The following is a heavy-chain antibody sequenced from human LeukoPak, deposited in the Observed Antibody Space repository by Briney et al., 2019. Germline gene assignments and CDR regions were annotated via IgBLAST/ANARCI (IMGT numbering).Heavy chain of an antibody. CDR2: IYHSGST. D-gene: IGHD5-18*01. CDR1: GGSISSGGYY. V-gene: IGHV4-30-2*01. J-gene: IGHJ4*02. Sequence: PSETLSLTCTVSGGSISSGGYYWSWIRQPPGKGLEWIGYIYHSGSTYYNPSLKSRVTISVDTSKNQFSLKLSSVTAADTAVYYCARDRGYSYGPFDYRGQGTLVTVSS. CDR3: ARDRGYSYGPFDY.